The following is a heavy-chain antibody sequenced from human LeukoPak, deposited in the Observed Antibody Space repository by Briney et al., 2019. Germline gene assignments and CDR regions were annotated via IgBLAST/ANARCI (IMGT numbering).Heavy chain of an antibody. V-gene: IGHV4-59*04. CDR2: ISSSGNT. D-gene: IGHD3-3*01. CDR3: ARLGAGPTYYDFWSGYSSFYFDY. J-gene: IGHJ4*02. Sequence: SETLSLICTVSGASISSYYWSWIRRPPGKGLEWIGGISSSGNTYYNPSLKSRITISVDTSKNHFSLKLSSVTAADTAVYYCARLGAGPTYYDFWSGYSSFYFDYWGQGTLVTVSS. CDR1: GASISSYY.